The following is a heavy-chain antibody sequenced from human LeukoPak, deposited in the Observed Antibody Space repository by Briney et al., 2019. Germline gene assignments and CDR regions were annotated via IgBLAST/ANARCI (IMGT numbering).Heavy chain of an antibody. CDR1: GGSISSYY. D-gene: IGHD3-16*01. V-gene: IGHV4-59*01. Sequence: SETLSLTCTVSGGSISSYYWRWLRQPPGKGLDWIGYIYYSGSTNYNPSLKSRVTISVDTSKNQFSLKLSSVTAADTAVYYCARDVRRGLLDYWGQGTLVTASS. J-gene: IGHJ4*02. CDR3: ARDVRRGLLDY. CDR2: IYYSGST.